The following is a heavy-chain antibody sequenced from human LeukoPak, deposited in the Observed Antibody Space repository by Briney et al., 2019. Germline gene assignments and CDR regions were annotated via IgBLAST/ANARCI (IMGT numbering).Heavy chain of an antibody. D-gene: IGHD3-10*01. Sequence: GPSLRLSFSASAFTFISYSMSSVRQAPRKRLEWVSCVTSSSTIYYADSVKGRFTISRDNAKNSLYLQMNSLRAEDTAVYYCARGQGDYYGSGSYLGYWGQGTLVTVSS. J-gene: IGHJ4*02. CDR1: AFTFISYS. CDR3: ARGQGDYYGSGSYLGY. CDR2: VTSSSTI. V-gene: IGHV3-48*01.